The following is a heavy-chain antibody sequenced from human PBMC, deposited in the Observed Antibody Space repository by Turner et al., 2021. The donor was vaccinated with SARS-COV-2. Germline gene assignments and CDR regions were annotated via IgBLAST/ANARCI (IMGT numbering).Heavy chain of an antibody. V-gene: IGHV1-24*01. CDR3: ATHYDIVNPYYAPRGYSGMDV. Sequence: QVQLVQSGAEVKKPGASVKVSCKVSGYPLTDLSMHWVRQAPGKGLEWMGGFDTEDGKTIYAQNLQGRVTMTEDTSTDTAYMELRSLRSEDTAVYYCATHYDIVNPYYAPRGYSGMDVWGQGTAVTVSS. J-gene: IGHJ6*02. CDR2: FDTEDGKT. CDR1: GYPLTDLS. D-gene: IGHD3-9*01.